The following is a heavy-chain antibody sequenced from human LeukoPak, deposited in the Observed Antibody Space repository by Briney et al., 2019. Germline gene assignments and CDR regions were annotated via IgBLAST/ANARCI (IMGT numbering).Heavy chain of an antibody. D-gene: IGHD6-13*01. J-gene: IGHJ6*02. CDR3: ARMYSSSRYYCYGMDV. CDR1: GDSVSSNSAA. Sequence: SQTLSLTCAISGDSVSSNSAAWNWIRQSPSRGLEWLGRTYYRSKWYNDYAVSVKSRITINPDTYKNQFSLQLNSVTPEDTAVYYCARMYSSSRYYCYGMDVWGQGTTVTVSS. V-gene: IGHV6-1*01. CDR2: TYYRSKWYN.